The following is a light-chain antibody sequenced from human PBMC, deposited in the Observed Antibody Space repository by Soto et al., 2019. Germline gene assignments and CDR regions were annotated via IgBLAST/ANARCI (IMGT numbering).Light chain of an antibody. V-gene: IGLV2-8*01. CDR3: SSYAGNNNFVV. CDR2: EVN. Sequence: SALTQPPSASGSPGQSVTISCTGTSSDVGGYNFVSWYQQHPGKAPKLMIYEVNKRPSGVPDRFSGSKSGNTASLTVSGLQAEDEADYYCSSYAGNNNFVVFGGGTKLTVL. J-gene: IGLJ2*01. CDR1: SSDVGGYNF.